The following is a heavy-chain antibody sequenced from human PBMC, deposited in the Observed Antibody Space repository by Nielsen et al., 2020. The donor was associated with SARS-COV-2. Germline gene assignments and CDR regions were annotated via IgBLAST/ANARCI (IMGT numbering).Heavy chain of an antibody. CDR2: IRSKANNYAT. CDR3: ARDLYCSGGSCYSHGMDV. Sequence: GGSLRLSCAASGFSFSDSAMHWVRQASGKGLEWVGRIRSKANNYATGYAASMKGKFTISRDDSKNTAYLQMNSLRAEDTAVYYCARDLYCSGGSCYSHGMDVWGQGTTVTVSS. V-gene: IGHV3-73*01. J-gene: IGHJ6*02. CDR1: GFSFSDSA. D-gene: IGHD2-15*01.